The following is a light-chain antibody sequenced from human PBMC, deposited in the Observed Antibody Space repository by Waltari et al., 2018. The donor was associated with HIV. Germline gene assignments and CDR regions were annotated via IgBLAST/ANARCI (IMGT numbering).Light chain of an antibody. Sequence: SYELTQTPSVSVSPGQTASITCSGDKLGDKYASWYQQRPGQSPVLVIYQDAKRPSGIPELFSGSNSGNTATLTISGAQAMDDADYYCQAWDTATAVFGGGTKLTVL. CDR2: QDA. V-gene: IGLV3-1*01. CDR1: KLGDKY. J-gene: IGLJ2*01. CDR3: QAWDTATAV.